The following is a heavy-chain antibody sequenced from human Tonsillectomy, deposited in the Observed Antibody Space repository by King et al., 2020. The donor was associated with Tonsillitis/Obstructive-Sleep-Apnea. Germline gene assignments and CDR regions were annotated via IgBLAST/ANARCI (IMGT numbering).Heavy chain of an antibody. V-gene: IGHV3-33*01. Sequence: VQLVESGGCVVQPGRSLRLSCAASGFTFSSYGMHWVRQAPGKGLEWVAVIWYDGSNKYYADSVKGRFTISRDNSKNTLYLQMSSLRAEDTAVYYCARDLQSGYRPLDYWGQGTLVTVSS. J-gene: IGHJ4*02. CDR2: IWYDGSNK. CDR3: ARDLQSGYRPLDY. CDR1: GFTFSSYG. D-gene: IGHD3-16*02.